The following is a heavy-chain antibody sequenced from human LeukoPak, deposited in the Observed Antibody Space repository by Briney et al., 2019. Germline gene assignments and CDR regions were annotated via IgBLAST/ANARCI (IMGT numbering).Heavy chain of an antibody. D-gene: IGHD2-2*01. CDR2: IYTSGST. V-gene: IGHV4-4*07. CDR1: GGSISSYY. CDR3: AIVPAASGYFDY. Sequence: SETLSLTCTVSGGSISSYYWSWIRQPAGKGLEWIGRIYTSGSTNYNPSLKSRVTMSVDTSKNQFSLKLSSVTAADTAVYYCAIVPAASGYFDYWGQGNLVTVSS. J-gene: IGHJ4*02.